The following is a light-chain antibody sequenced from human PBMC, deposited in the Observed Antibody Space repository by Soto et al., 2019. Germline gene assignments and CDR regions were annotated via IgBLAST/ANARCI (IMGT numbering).Light chain of an antibody. CDR3: SSYTSTSTPCV. CDR1: SSDAGGYNY. CDR2: EVS. Sequence: QSVLTQPASVSGSPGQSITISCTGTSSDAGGYNYVSWYQLHPGKAPKLIIYEVSHRPSGASNHFSGYKSGNTASQTISGLQAEDEADYYCSSYTSTSTPCVFGTGTKVTVL. J-gene: IGLJ1*01. V-gene: IGLV2-14*01.